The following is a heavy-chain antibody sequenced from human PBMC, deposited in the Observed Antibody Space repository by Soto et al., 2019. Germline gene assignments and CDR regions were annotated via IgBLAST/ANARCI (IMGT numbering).Heavy chain of an antibody. D-gene: IGHD6-19*01. CDR3: ARVEAVAGIYNYHGLDV. V-gene: IGHV1-69*12. J-gene: IGHJ6*02. CDR2: IFPIFGTT. Sequence: QVQLVQSGAEVKKPGSSVKVSCKASGGTFSNYAISWVRQAPGQGLEWMGGIFPIFGTTYYAQKFQGRVTIIADDSTTTAYLELSSLRSEDTAMYYCARVEAVAGIYNYHGLDVWGQGTAVSVSS. CDR1: GGTFSNYA.